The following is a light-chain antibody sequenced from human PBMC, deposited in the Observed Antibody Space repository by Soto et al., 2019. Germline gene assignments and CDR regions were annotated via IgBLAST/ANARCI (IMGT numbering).Light chain of an antibody. CDR2: DVS. Sequence: QSVLTQPRSVSGSPGQSVTISCTGTSSDVGGYNFVSWYQQYPDKAPKLIIYDVSKRPSGVPDRFSGSKSGNTASLTISGLQAEDEADHYCCSYAGSYTLWVFGGGTKLTVL. V-gene: IGLV2-11*01. J-gene: IGLJ3*02. CDR3: CSYAGSYTLWV. CDR1: SSDVGGYNF.